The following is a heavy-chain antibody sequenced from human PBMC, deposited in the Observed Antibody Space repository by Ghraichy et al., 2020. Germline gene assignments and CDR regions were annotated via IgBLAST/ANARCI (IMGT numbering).Heavy chain of an antibody. CDR2: IYYSGST. V-gene: IGHV4-39*01. J-gene: IGHJ5*02. Sequence: SETLSLTCTVSGGSISSSSYYWGWIRQPPGKGLEWIGSIYYSGSTYYNLSLKSRVTISVDTSKNQFSLKLSSVTAADTAVYYCVRQGKGFDPWGQGTLVTVSS. CDR3: VRQGKGFDP. CDR1: GGSISSSSYY.